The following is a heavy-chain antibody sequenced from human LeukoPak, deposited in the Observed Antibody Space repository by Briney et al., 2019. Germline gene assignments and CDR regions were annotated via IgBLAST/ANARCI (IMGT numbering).Heavy chain of an antibody. V-gene: IGHV3-21*01. CDR2: IDSSSHYI. J-gene: IGHJ6*02. CDR3: VRSSVAGSDYGMDV. Sequence: GGSLRLSCAASGFTFITYSMNWVRHAPGKGLEWVSSIDSSSHYIYYADSVKGRFTISRDNAKNSLYLQMNSLRAEDTAVYYCVRSSVAGSDYGMDVWGLGTTVTVSS. D-gene: IGHD6-19*01. CDR1: GFTFITYS.